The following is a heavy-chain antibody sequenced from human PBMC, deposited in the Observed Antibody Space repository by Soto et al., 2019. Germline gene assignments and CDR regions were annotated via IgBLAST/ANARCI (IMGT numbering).Heavy chain of an antibody. D-gene: IGHD6-19*01. J-gene: IGHJ4*02. CDR3: ARTSSGPQADFDR. Sequence: SETLSLTCTVSGSSISDYYWNWIRQPPWKGLEWIGFISYSGSTKYNPSLKSRVTMSIEKSKSQFSLALKSVTAADTAVYFCARTSSGPQADFDRWGQGTLVTVS. CDR2: ISYSGST. CDR1: GSSISDYY. V-gene: IGHV4-59*01.